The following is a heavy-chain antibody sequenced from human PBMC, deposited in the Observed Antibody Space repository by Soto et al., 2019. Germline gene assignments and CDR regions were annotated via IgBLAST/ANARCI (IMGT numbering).Heavy chain of an antibody. V-gene: IGHV3-7*01. CDR3: ANMDYGDYGTGAFDI. J-gene: IGHJ3*02. Sequence: EVQLVESGGGLVQPGGSLRLSCAASGFTFRRYWMSWVRQTPGKGLEWVANIKQDGSENYYVDSVKGRFTISRDNAENSPYLEMKSLRVDDTAVYDCANMDYGDYGTGAFDIWGQGTMVTVSS. CDR2: IKQDGSEN. D-gene: IGHD4-17*01. CDR1: GFTFRRYW.